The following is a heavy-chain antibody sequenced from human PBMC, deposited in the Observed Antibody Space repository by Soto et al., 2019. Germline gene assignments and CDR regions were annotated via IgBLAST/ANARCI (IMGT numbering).Heavy chain of an antibody. Sequence: QMQLVQSGPEVKKPGTSVKVSCKASGFTFTSSAVQWVRQARGQRLEWIGWIVVGSGNTNYAQKFQERVTITRDMSTSTAYMELSSLRSEDTAVYYCAADRWTTVDGDDAFDIWGQGTMGNGSS. J-gene: IGHJ3*02. V-gene: IGHV1-58*01. CDR1: GFTFTSSA. CDR3: AADRWTTVDGDDAFDI. CDR2: IVVGSGNT. D-gene: IGHD4-4*01.